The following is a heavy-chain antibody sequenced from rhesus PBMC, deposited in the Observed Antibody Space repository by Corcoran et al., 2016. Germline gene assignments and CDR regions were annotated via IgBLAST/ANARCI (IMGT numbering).Heavy chain of an antibody. Sequence: QVQLQESVPGLVKPSVTLSLTCAVTGGLLSCFCWGWLRQPPGKGLGWIGYIGCRTRSTHDNPSLKSRVTISKGTSKNQFSLKLSSVTAADTAVYYCARDRVTGTAFDYWGQGVLVTVSS. D-gene: IGHD1-7*02. J-gene: IGHJ4*01. V-gene: IGHV4-165*01. CDR1: GGLLSCFC. CDR3: ARDRVTGTAFDY. CDR2: IGCRTRST.